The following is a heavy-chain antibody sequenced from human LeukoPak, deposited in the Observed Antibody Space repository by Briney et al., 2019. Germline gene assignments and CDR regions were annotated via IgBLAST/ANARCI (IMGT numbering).Heavy chain of an antibody. Sequence: SQTLSLTCAISGDSVSSNSAAWNWIRQSPSRGLEWLGRTYYRSKWYNDYAVSVKSRITINPDTSKNQFPLQLNSVTPEDTAVYYCARAPVYYDILTGYYTVEFDYWGQGTLVTVSS. CDR2: TYYRSKWYN. D-gene: IGHD3-9*01. CDR1: GDSVSSNSAA. J-gene: IGHJ4*02. V-gene: IGHV6-1*01. CDR3: ARAPVYYDILTGYYTVEFDY.